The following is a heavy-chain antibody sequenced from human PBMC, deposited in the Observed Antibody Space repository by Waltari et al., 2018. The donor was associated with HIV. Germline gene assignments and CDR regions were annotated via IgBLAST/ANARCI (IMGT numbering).Heavy chain of an antibody. V-gene: IGHV3-11*01. CDR2: ISSSGTTI. CDR1: GLLFSDFY. Sequence: QAQLVESGGGLVKPGGPLSLSCAASGLLFSDFYIRWFRQAPGKGLDWISYISSSGTTIYYRDSVKGRFTISRDNAKNSLSLQMNSLRAEDTAVYYCASPGPYCGGDCYLDWGPGTLVTVSS. J-gene: IGHJ4*02. CDR3: ASPGPYCGGDCYLD. D-gene: IGHD2-21*02.